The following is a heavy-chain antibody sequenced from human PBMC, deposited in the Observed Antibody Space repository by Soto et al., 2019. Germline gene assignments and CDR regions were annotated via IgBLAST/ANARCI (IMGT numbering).Heavy chain of an antibody. D-gene: IGHD2-2*01. CDR1: GYSFTTYW. CDR3: ARFQLLPSQGWFDP. V-gene: IGHV5-51*01. CDR2: IYPGDSDT. Sequence: PGESLKISCQASGYSFTTYWISWVRQMPGKGLEWMGIIYPGDSDTRYSPSFQGQVTISADKSISTAYLQWSSLKASDTAMYYCARFQLLPSQGWFDPWGQGTLVTVSS. J-gene: IGHJ5*02.